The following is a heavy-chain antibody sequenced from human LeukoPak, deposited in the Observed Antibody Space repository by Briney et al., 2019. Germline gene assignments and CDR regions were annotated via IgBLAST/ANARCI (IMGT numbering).Heavy chain of an antibody. V-gene: IGHV1-8*03. D-gene: IGHD3-10*01. Sequence: ASVKVSCKASGYTFTSYDINWVRQATGQGLEWMGWMNPNSGNTGYAQKFQGRVTITRNTSISTAYMELSRLRSDDTAVYYCARSYYYGSGSYDYWGQGTLVTVSS. CDR3: ARSYYYGSGSYDY. CDR2: MNPNSGNT. J-gene: IGHJ4*02. CDR1: GYTFTSYD.